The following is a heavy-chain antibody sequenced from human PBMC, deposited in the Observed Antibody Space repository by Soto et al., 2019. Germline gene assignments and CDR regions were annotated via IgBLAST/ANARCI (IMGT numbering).Heavy chain of an antibody. D-gene: IGHD3-9*01. CDR3: ARAYYDILTGHHYFDP. V-gene: IGHV1-8*02. J-gene: IGHJ5*02. Sequence: GASVKVSCKASGYTFTSYGISWVRQAPGQGLEWMGWMSANNGNTGYAQKFQGRVTMTRNTSISTAYMELSSLRSEDTAVYYCARAYYDILTGHHYFDPCGQGALVTVSS. CDR1: GYTFTSYG. CDR2: MSANNGNT.